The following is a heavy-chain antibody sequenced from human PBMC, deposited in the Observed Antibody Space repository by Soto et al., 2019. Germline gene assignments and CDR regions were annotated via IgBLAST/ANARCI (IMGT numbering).Heavy chain of an antibody. CDR3: ARGYSSSSPSDY. CDR1: GGSISSYY. CDR2: IYYSGST. J-gene: IGHJ4*02. Sequence: SETLSLTCTVSGGSISSYYWSWIRQPPGKGLEWIGYIYYSGSTNYNPSLKSRVTISVDTSKNQFSLKLSSVTAADTAVYYCARGYSSSSPSDYWGQGTLVTVS. D-gene: IGHD6-6*01. V-gene: IGHV4-59*01.